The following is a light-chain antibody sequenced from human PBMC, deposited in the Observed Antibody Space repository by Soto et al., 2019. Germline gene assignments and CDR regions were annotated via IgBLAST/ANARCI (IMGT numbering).Light chain of an antibody. CDR3: QQRSTWPCT. Sequence: IVLTQSPATLSLSPGERATLSCRASQSVSIYLAWYQQKPGQAPRLLIYDSSNRATGIPARFSGSGSGTGLPLTIRSLEPEDSAVYYCQQRSTWPCTVGQGTKVEIK. J-gene: IGKJ1*01. V-gene: IGKV3-11*01. CDR1: QSVSIY. CDR2: DSS.